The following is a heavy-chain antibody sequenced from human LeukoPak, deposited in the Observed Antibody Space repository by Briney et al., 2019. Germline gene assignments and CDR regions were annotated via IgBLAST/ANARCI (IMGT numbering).Heavy chain of an antibody. Sequence: GGSLRLSCAASGFTFTNFAMSGVRQAPEKGLEWVSVISASGRRTYYADSVRGRFTISRDTSKNTLYLQMSSLRAEDRALYYCAKSRSGYYRFDSWGQGTMVIVSS. CDR3: AKSRSGYYRFDS. CDR1: GFTFTNFA. J-gene: IGHJ4*02. D-gene: IGHD3-22*01. V-gene: IGHV3-23*01. CDR2: ISASGRRT.